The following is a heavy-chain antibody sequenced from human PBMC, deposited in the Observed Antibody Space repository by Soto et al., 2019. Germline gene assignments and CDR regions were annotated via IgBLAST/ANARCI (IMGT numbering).Heavy chain of an antibody. V-gene: IGHV4-31*03. D-gene: IGHD2-2*01. CDR1: GGSISSGGYY. J-gene: IGHJ5*01. CDR3: AGAVGPPYPMGRYCSSSSCTSERFRWFGS. CDR2: IYYSGST. Sequence: SETLSLTCTVSGGSISSGGYYWSWIRQHPGKGLEWIGYIYYSGSTYYNPSLKSRVTISVDTSKNQFSLKLSSVTAADTAVYYCAGAVGPPYPMGRYCSSSSCTSERFRWFGSWGQGILVNVSS.